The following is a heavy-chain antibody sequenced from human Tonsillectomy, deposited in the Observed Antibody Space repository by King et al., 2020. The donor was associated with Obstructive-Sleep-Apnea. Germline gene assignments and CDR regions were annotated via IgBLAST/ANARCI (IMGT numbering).Heavy chain of an antibody. Sequence: VQLVQSGAEVKKPGDSVKVSCKASGYTFTSYDINWVRQATGQGLEWMGWMNPNSRNTGYAQKFQGRVTMTRNTSISTAYMELSSLRSEDTAVYYCARGGLAAAWYYFDYWGQGTLVTVSS. CDR2: MNPNSRNT. D-gene: IGHD6-13*01. CDR3: ARGGLAAAWYYFDY. CDR1: GYTFTSYD. J-gene: IGHJ4*02. V-gene: IGHV1-8*01.